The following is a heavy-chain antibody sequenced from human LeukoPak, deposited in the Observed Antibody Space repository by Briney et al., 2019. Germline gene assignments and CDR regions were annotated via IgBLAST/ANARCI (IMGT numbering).Heavy chain of an antibody. Sequence: SETLSLTCAVYGGSFSTYYWSWVRQPPGKGLEWIGEINHSGSTNYNPSLKSRVTISVDTSKNQFSLRLSSVTAADTAVYYCATWRTAKTGFDYWGQGTLVTVSS. CDR3: ATWRTAKTGFDY. J-gene: IGHJ4*02. CDR2: INHSGST. D-gene: IGHD1-1*01. V-gene: IGHV4-34*01. CDR1: GGSFSTYY.